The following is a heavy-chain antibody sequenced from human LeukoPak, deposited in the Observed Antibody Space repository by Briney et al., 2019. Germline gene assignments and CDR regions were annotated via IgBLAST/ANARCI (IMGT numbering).Heavy chain of an antibody. J-gene: IGHJ4*02. V-gene: IGHV3-23*01. Sequence: GGSLRLSCAASGFTFHNTGMSWVRQAPGKGLEWVSVISGSSRSMYYAESVKGRFSISRDNSKNTLYLQMNSLRAEDTAVYYCAKGDSGSYTRIDYWGQGTLVTVSS. D-gene: IGHD1-26*01. CDR1: GFTFHNTG. CDR3: AKGDSGSYTRIDY. CDR2: ISGSSRSM.